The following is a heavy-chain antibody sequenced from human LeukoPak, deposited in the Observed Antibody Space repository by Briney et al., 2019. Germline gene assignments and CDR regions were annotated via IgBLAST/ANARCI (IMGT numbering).Heavy chain of an antibody. D-gene: IGHD2-2*01. J-gene: IGHJ4*02. CDR1: GFTFSSYA. CDR2: ISGSGGST. V-gene: IGHV3-23*01. CDR3: AILGYCSSTSCQQFDY. Sequence: PGGSLRLSCAASGFTFSSYAMSCVRQAPGKGLEWVSAISGSGGSTYYADSVKGRFTISRDKAKNSLYLQMNSLRAEDTALYYCAILGYCSSTSCQQFDYWGQGTLVTVSS.